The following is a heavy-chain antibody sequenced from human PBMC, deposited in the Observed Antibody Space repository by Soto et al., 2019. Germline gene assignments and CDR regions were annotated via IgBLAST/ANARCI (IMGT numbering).Heavy chain of an antibody. D-gene: IGHD4-17*01. CDR1: GGSISSGDYY. Sequence: QVQLQESGPGLVKPSQTLSLTCTVSGGSISSGDYYWSWIRQPPGKGLEWIGYIYYSGSTYYNPSLKSRVTTPVDTSQNQFSLHLSYVTAAYTAVYYCARDNHYGDYVNWFDPWGLGTLVTVSS. CDR3: ARDNHYGDYVNWFDP. CDR2: IYYSGST. V-gene: IGHV4-30-4*01. J-gene: IGHJ5*02.